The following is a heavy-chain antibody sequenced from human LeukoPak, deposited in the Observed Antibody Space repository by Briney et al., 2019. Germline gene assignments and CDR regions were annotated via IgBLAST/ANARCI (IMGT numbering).Heavy chain of an antibody. CDR3: ARDLDWGAFDA. Sequence: GGTLRLSCAASGFTFSSHGINWVRQAPGKGLEWASGISGSISYYADSVKGRFTISRDNSKNTVSLQMNSLRVEDTALYYCARDLDWGAFDAWGQGTLVTVSS. CDR1: GFTFSSHG. D-gene: IGHD3-9*01. CDR2: ISGSIS. V-gene: IGHV3-23*01. J-gene: IGHJ5*02.